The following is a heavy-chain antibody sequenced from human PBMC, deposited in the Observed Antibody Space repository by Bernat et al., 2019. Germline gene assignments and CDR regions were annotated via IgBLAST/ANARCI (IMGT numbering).Heavy chain of an antibody. CDR2: ISYDGSNK. J-gene: IGHJ4*02. CDR1: GFTFSSYA. V-gene: IGHV3-30-3*01. D-gene: IGHD6-13*01. Sequence: QVQLVESGGGVVQPGRSLRLSCAASGFTFSSYAMHWVRQAPGKGLEWVAVISYDGSNKYYADSVKGRFTISRDNSKNTLYLQMSSLRAEDTAVYYCARDRSSSWYSLISYYFDYWGQGTLVTVSS. CDR3: ARDRSSSWYSLISYYFDY.